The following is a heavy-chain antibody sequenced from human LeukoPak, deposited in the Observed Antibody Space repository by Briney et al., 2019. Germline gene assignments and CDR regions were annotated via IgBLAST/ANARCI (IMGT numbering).Heavy chain of an antibody. CDR2: TYYSGST. V-gene: IGHV4-30-4*01. CDR3: ARGSWSSSIDY. J-gene: IGHJ4*02. Sequence: PSETLSLTCTVSGGSISSGDYYWIWLRQPPGTGPEWIGYTYYSGSTYYNPSLKSRVTISGDTSKNQFSLKVNSVTAADTAVYYCARGSWSSSIDYWGQGTLVTVSS. CDR1: GGSISSGDYY. D-gene: IGHD6-6*01.